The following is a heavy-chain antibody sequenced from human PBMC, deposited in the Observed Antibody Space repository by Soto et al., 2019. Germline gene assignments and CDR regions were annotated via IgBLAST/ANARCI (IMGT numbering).Heavy chain of an antibody. CDR2: INPKGGGT. V-gene: IGHV1-2*02. CDR1: GYRFTGYG. Sequence: QVQLVQSGAEVKKPGASLKVSCKASGYRFTGYGFHSVRQAPGQGLQWMGWINPKGGGTDYAQKFQGRVIMNREMSTKPAYLELSGLRSAGTADDTVVYYCAKSNYGGADCFQYGLDVWGQGITVTVSS. D-gene: IGHD2-21*02. J-gene: IGHJ6*02. CDR3: AKSNYGGADCFQYGLDV.